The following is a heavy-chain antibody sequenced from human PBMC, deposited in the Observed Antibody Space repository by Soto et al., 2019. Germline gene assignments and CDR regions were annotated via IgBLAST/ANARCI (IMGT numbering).Heavy chain of an antibody. V-gene: IGHV1-18*01. D-gene: IGHD3-3*01. J-gene: IGHJ5*02. CDR2: ISAYNGNT. CDR3: ARDDDFWSGYGSGRHWFDP. Sequence: ASVKVSCKASGYTFTSYGISWVRQAPGQGLEWMGWISAYNGNTNYAQKLQGRVTMTTDTSTSTAYMELRSLRSDDTAVYYCARDDDFWSGYGSGRHWFDPWGQGTLVTVSS. CDR1: GYTFTSYG.